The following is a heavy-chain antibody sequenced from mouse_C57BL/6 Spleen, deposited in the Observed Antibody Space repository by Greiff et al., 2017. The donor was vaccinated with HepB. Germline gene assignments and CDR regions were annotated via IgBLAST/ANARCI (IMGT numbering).Heavy chain of an antibody. V-gene: IGHV1-64*01. D-gene: IGHD1-1*01. J-gene: IGHJ2*01. CDR2: IHPNSGST. Sequence: QVQLQQPGAELVKPGASVKLSCKASGYTFTSYWMHWVKQRPGQGLEWIGMIHPNSGSTNYNEKFKSKATLTVDKSSSPAYMQLSSLTSEDSAVYYCAREEITTVIFDYWGQGTTLTVSS. CDR3: AREEITTVIFDY. CDR1: GYTFTSYW.